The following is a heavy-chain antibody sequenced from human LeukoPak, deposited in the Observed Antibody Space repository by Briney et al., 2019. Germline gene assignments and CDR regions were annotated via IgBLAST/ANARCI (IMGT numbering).Heavy chain of an antibody. CDR1: GFTFSSYS. Sequence: GGSLRLSCAASGFTFSSYSMNWVRQAPGKGLEWVSYISSDSNTIYYADSVKGRFTISRDNAKNSLYLQMSSLRAEDTAVYYCARGLYGDHGGYWGQGTLVTVSS. CDR2: ISSDSNTI. J-gene: IGHJ4*02. D-gene: IGHD4-17*01. CDR3: ARGLYGDHGGY. V-gene: IGHV3-48*01.